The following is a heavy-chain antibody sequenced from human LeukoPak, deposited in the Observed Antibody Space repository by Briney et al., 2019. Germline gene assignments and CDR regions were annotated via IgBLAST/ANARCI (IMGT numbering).Heavy chain of an antibody. Sequence: GESLKISCKGCGYSFTSYWIGWVRQMPGKGLEWMGIIYPGDSDTRYSPSFQGQVTISANKSISTAYLQWSSLKASDTAMYYCARVGARGGFYFDYWGQGTLVTVSS. V-gene: IGHV5-51*01. CDR2: IYPGDSDT. D-gene: IGHD1-26*01. CDR1: GYSFTSYW. J-gene: IGHJ4*02. CDR3: ARVGARGGFYFDY.